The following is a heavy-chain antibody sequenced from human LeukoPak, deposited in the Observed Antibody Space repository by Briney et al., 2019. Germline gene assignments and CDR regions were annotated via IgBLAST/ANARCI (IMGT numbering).Heavy chain of an antibody. Sequence: ASVKVSCKASGGTFSSYAISWMRQAPGQGLERMGWINPDSGDTSYAQKFQGRVTMTRDTSISTVYVELSRLRSDDTAVYYCARSDSYTWFDPWGQGTLVTVSS. CDR2: INPDSGDT. J-gene: IGHJ5*02. D-gene: IGHD2-15*01. CDR3: ARSDSYTWFDP. V-gene: IGHV1-2*02. CDR1: GGTFSSYA.